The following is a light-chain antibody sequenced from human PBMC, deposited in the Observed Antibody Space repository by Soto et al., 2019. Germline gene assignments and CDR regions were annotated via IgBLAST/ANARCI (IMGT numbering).Light chain of an antibody. V-gene: IGKV3-20*01. CDR3: RQYGSSPSYT. Sequence: EMVLTQSPGTLSLSPGERATLSCRASQSVSSSSYLAWYQQKHGQAPRLLIYGASSRATGIPDRFSGSGSATDFTLTISRLEPEDFAVYYCRQYGSSPSYTFGQGTKLEIK. J-gene: IGKJ2*01. CDR2: GAS. CDR1: QSVSSSSY.